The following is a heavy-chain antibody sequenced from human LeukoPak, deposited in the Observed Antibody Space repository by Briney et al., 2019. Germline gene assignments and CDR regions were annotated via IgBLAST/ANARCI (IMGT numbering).Heavy chain of an antibody. CDR1: VYSFIDSF. J-gene: IGHJ4*02. CDR3: ARFKAGLLL. Sequence: GASVTVSCTASVYSFIDSFIHWVRQAPGQGLEWMGSVNPENGATKYIHRLKARVTITGDTSISTAYLELRSLEFDDTAVYYCARFKAGLLLWGQGALITASS. CDR2: VNPENGAT. V-gene: IGHV1-2*02.